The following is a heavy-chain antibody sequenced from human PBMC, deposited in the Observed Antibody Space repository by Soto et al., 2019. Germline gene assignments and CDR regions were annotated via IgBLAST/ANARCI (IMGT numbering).Heavy chain of an antibody. D-gene: IGHD4-17*01. J-gene: IGHJ4*02. CDR3: AKKEGGLRTHNDY. Sequence: GGSLRLSCAASGFTFSSYAMSWVRQAPGKGLEWVSAISGSGGSTYYADSVKGRFTTSRDNSKNTLYLQMNSLRAEDTAVYYCAKKEGGLRTHNDYWGQGTLVTVSS. CDR2: ISGSGGST. CDR1: GFTFSSYA. V-gene: IGHV3-23*01.